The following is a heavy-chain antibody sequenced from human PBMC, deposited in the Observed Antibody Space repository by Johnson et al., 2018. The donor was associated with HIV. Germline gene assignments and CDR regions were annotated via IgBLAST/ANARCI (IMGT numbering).Heavy chain of an antibody. V-gene: IGHV3-64*01. CDR2: ISSNGGST. CDR3: TRGSWVRAFDI. Sequence: VQLVESGGGLVKSGGSLRLSCAASGFTFSSYAMHWVRQAPGKGLEYVSAISSNGGSTYYANSVKGRFTISRDNSKNTLYLQMGSLRAEDMAVYYCTRGSWVRAFDIWGQGTMVTVSS. D-gene: IGHD1-1*01. J-gene: IGHJ3*02. CDR1: GFTFSSYA.